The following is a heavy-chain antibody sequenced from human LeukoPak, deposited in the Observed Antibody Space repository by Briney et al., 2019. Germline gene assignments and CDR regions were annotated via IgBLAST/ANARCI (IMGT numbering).Heavy chain of an antibody. J-gene: IGHJ4*02. D-gene: IGHD3-9*01. CDR2: ISSGSTI. V-gene: IGHV3-48*03. CDR1: GFTFSSYE. CDR3: ARVLEEGGGPYDILTGYYHFDY. Sequence: GGSLRLSCAASGFTFSSYEMNWVRQAPGKGLEWVSYISSGSTIYDADSVKGRFTISRDNAKNSLYLQMNSLRAEDTAVYYCARVLEEGGGPYDILTGYYHFDYWGQGTLVTVSS.